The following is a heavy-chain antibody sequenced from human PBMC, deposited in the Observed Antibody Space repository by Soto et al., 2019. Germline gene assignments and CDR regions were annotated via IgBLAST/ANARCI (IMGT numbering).Heavy chain of an antibody. Sequence: QVQLVQSGAEVKKPGASVKVSCKASGFTFTAYGISWVRQAPGQGLEWMGWISAYSGNTNYAQKLQGRVTMTADTSTSTTYMEVGRRGSDDTAVEYCGRGGGSRREEFWGQGTLVTVSS. CDR3: GRGGGSRREEF. V-gene: IGHV1-18*01. D-gene: IGHD2-15*01. CDR1: GFTFTAYG. CDR2: ISAYSGNT. J-gene: IGHJ4*02.